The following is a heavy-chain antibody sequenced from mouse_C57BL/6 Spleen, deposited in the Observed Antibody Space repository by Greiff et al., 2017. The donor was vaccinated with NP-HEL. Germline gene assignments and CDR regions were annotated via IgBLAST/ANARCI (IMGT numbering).Heavy chain of an antibody. CDR1: GYTFTSYW. Sequence: QVQLKQPGAELVKPGASVKLSCKASGYTFTSYWMHWVKQRPGQGLEWIGMIHPNSGSTNYNEKFKSKATLTVDKSSSTAYMQLSSLTSEDSAVYYCRALFITTVVADYWGQGTTLTVSS. CDR3: RALFITTVVADY. CDR2: IHPNSGST. J-gene: IGHJ2*01. D-gene: IGHD1-1*01. V-gene: IGHV1-64*01.